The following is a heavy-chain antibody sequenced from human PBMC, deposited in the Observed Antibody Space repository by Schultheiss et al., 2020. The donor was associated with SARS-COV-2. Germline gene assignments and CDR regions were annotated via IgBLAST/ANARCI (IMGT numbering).Heavy chain of an antibody. CDR3: ATDRVGPTTDFDH. Sequence: GGSLRLSCAASGFTFDDYAMHWVRQAPGKGLEWVSYISSSSNPIYYADSVKGRFTISRDNAKKSLYLQMNSLRAEDTAVYFCATDRVGPTTDFDHWGQGTLVTVSS. V-gene: IGHV3-48*04. CDR2: ISSSSNPI. J-gene: IGHJ4*02. D-gene: IGHD1-26*01. CDR1: GFTFDDYA.